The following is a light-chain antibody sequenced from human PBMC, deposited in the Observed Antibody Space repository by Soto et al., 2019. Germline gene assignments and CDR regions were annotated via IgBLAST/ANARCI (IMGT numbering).Light chain of an antibody. J-gene: IGKJ1*01. CDR2: DAS. V-gene: IGKV1-5*01. CDR1: QDISTW. Sequence: DIQMTQSPSTLSASVGGRVIITCRASQDISTWLAWYQQKPGKAPKFLIYDASTLESGVPSRFSGSGSGTEFALTISSLQPDDFATYYCQHYNSYSWTFGQGTKVDIK. CDR3: QHYNSYSWT.